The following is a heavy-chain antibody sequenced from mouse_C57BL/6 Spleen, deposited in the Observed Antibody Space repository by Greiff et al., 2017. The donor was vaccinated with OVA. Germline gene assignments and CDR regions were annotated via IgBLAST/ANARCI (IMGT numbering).Heavy chain of an antibody. V-gene: IGHV5-4*03. J-gene: IGHJ2*01. CDR2: ISDGGSYT. D-gene: IGHD2-4*01. CDR1: GFTFSSYA. Sequence: EVKLVESGGGLVKPGGSLKLSCAASGFTFSSYAMSWVRQTPEKRLEWVATISDGGSYTYYPDNVKGRFTISRDNAKNNLYLQMSHLKSEDTAMYYCARGYDYDAYFDYWGQGTTLTVSS. CDR3: ARGYDYDAYFDY.